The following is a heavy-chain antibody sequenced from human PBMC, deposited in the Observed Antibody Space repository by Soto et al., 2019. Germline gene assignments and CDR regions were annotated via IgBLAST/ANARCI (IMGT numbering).Heavy chain of an antibody. J-gene: IGHJ4*02. D-gene: IGHD1-26*01. Sequence: QVKLQQWGAGLLKPSETLSLTCTVYGGSFSDYYWTWIRQPPGKGLEWIGEINHRGSINYNPSLKSRVTISVDTSKNQFSLKVTSVTAADTAVYYCATGSARAWEVQCYWGQGTLVTVSS. CDR1: GGSFSDYY. CDR2: INHRGSI. V-gene: IGHV4-34*01. CDR3: ATGSARAWEVQCY.